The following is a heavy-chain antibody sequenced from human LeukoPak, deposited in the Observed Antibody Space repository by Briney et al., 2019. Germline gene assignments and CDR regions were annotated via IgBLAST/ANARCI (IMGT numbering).Heavy chain of an antibody. CDR2: VSGSSGT. V-gene: IGHV3-23*01. Sequence: PGGSLRLSCAASGFRFSSYDMNWVRQAPGKGLEWVSGVSGSSGTYYADSVKGRFTISTDISKSTLYLQMNSLRAEDTAAYYCAKAVGASYYYAMDVWGQGTSVTVSS. J-gene: IGHJ6*02. CDR3: AKAVGASYYYAMDV. CDR1: GFRFSSYD. D-gene: IGHD1-26*01.